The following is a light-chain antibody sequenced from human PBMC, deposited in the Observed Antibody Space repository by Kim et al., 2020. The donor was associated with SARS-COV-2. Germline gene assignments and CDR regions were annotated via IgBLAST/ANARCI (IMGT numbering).Light chain of an antibody. J-gene: IGKJ5*01. CDR1: QSVSSS. CDR3: QQRSNWPPIT. CDR2: DAS. V-gene: IGKV3-11*01. Sequence: PGERATLSCRASQSVSSSLAWYQQKPGQAPRLLIYDASNRATGIPARFSGSGSGTDFTLTISSLEPEDFAVYYCQQRSNWPPITFGQGTRLEIK.